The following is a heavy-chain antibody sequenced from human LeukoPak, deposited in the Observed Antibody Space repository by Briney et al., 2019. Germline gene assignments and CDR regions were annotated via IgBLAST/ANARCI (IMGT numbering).Heavy chain of an antibody. CDR2: ISYDGSNK. CDR3: AKYHYGSGTSLGY. V-gene: IGHV3-30*04. CDR1: GFTFSSYA. J-gene: IGHJ4*02. D-gene: IGHD3-10*01. Sequence: GGSLRLSCAASGFTFSSYAMHWVRQAPGKGLEWVAVISYDGSNKYYADSVKGRFTISRDNSKNTLYLQMNSLRAEDTAVYYCAKYHYGSGTSLGYWGQGTLVTVSS.